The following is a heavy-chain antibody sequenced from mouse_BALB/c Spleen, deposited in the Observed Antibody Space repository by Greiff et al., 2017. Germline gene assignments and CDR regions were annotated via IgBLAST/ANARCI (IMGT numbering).Heavy chain of an antibody. D-gene: IGHD2-14*01. V-gene: IGHV5-6-5*01. Sequence: EVHLVESGGGLVKPGGSLKLSCAASGFTFSSYAMSWVRQTPEKRLEWVASISSGGSTYYPDSVKGRFTISRDNARNILYLQMSSLRSEDTAMYYCARTYYRYAMDYWGQGTSVTVSS. CDR2: ISSGGST. J-gene: IGHJ4*01. CDR3: ARTYYRYAMDY. CDR1: GFTFSSYA.